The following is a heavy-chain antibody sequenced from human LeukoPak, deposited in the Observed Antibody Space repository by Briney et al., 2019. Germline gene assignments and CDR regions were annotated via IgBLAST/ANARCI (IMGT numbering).Heavy chain of an antibody. Sequence: SETLCLTCTASGGSISGNYWNWIRQPPGKGLEWIGRMYRSGSTNYYPSLNSRVTMSVDTSKNQFSLKLSSVTAADSAVYYCARDRGGYNWYFDLWGRGTLVTVSS. CDR3: ARDRGGYNWYFDL. V-gene: IGHV4-4*07. J-gene: IGHJ2*01. D-gene: IGHD5-12*01. CDR2: MYRSGST. CDR1: GGSISGNY.